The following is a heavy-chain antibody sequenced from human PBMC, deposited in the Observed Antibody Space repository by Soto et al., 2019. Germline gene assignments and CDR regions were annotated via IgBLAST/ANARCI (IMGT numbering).Heavy chain of an antibody. CDR2: ISGSGNKT. Sequence: EVQLLESGGSLVQPGGSLRLSCAASGFSFSPYAMSWVRQAPGKGLEWVSGISGSGNKTYYADSVKGRFTISRHNSKDTLYLQMNGLSAEDTALYYCARGVRLHFDNWGQGTLVTVSS. CDR3: ARGVRLHFDN. J-gene: IGHJ4*02. V-gene: IGHV3-23*01. CDR1: GFSFSPYA.